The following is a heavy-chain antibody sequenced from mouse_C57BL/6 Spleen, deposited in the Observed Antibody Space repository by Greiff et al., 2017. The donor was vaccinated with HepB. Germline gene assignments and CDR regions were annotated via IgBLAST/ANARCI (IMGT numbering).Heavy chain of an antibody. V-gene: IGHV1-52*01. CDR3: ARHYYGSSHWFAY. CDR1: GYTFTSYW. J-gene: IGHJ3*01. Sequence: QVHVKQPGAELVRPGSSVKLSCKASGYTFTSYWMHWVKQRPIQGLEWIGNIDPSDSETHYNQKFKDKATLTVDKSSSTAYMQLSSLTSEDSAVYYCARHYYGSSHWFAYWGQGTLVTVSA. CDR2: IDPSDSET. D-gene: IGHD1-1*01.